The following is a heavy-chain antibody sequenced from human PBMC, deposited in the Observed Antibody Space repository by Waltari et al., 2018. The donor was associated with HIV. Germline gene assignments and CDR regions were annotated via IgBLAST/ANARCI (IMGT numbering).Heavy chain of an antibody. D-gene: IGHD2-21*02. Sequence: QVQLVQSGAEVKKPGASVKVSCKVSGYTLTELSMHWVRQAPGKGLEWMGGLDPKEGGTSHRQKIQGGATSTEETSTDTAYMELGSLRSEDTAGYYWATSGRSLAGGKVTGGNWFDPWGQGTLVTVSS. V-gene: IGHV1-24*01. CDR3: ATSGRSLAGGKVTGGNWFDP. CDR1: GYTLTELS. J-gene: IGHJ5*02. CDR2: LDPKEGGT.